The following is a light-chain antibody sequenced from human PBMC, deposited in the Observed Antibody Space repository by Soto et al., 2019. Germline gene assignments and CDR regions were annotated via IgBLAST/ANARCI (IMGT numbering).Light chain of an antibody. V-gene: IGLV2-14*01. CDR1: SSDVGGYNF. CDR3: SRYKIISSYV. J-gene: IGLJ1*01. CDR2: DVT. Sequence: QSDLTQPASVSGSPGQSITISCTGTSSDVGGYNFVSWYQQHPDKAPKLMIYDVTNRPSGVSNRFSGSNSGNTASLTISGLQAEFLFYYYGSRYKIISSYVFGSWT.